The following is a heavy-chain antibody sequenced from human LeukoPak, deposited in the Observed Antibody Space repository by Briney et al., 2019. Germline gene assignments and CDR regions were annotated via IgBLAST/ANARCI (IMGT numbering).Heavy chain of an antibody. CDR2: IYYSGST. CDR3: ARYRNEALFAFDI. J-gene: IGHJ3*02. D-gene: IGHD1-14*01. Sequence: SETLSLTCTVSGGSISGSSYYWGWIRQPPGKGLEWIGSIYYSGSTNYNPSLKSRVTISVDTSKNQFSLKLNSVTAADTAVYYCARYRNEALFAFDIWGQGTMVTVSS. V-gene: IGHV4-39*07. CDR1: GGSISGSSYY.